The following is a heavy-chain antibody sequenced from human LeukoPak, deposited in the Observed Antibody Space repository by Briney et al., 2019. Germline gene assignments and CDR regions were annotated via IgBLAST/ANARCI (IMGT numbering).Heavy chain of an antibody. Sequence: SGTLSLTCTVSGGSISSYYWSWIRQPAGKGLEWIGRVYTSGSTNYNPSLKSRVTISVDTSKNQFSLKLSSVTAADTAVYYCARVGYWYYFDYWGQGTLVTVSS. J-gene: IGHJ4*02. V-gene: IGHV4-4*07. CDR3: ARVGYWYYFDY. D-gene: IGHD2-8*02. CDR2: VYTSGST. CDR1: GGSISSYY.